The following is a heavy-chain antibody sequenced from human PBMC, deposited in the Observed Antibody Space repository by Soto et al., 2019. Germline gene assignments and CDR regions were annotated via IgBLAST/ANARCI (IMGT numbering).Heavy chain of an antibody. D-gene: IGHD6-19*01. V-gene: IGHV3-23*01. CDR1: GFTFSNYA. CDR2: IDHSGGST. J-gene: IGHJ5*02. Sequence: EVQLLESGGGLVQPGGYLRLSCAASGFTFSNYAMSWVRQAPGKGLEWVSGIDHSGGSTYYADSVKGRFTISRDNSKNIFYRQINSLRAEDTAVYYCANLYSSGGKDWFDPWGQGTLVTVSS. CDR3: ANLYSSGGKDWFDP.